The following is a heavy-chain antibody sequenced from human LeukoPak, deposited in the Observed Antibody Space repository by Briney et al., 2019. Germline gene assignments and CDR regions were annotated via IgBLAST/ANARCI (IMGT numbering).Heavy chain of an antibody. J-gene: IGHJ4*02. D-gene: IGHD1-26*01. CDR3: TRESGAFSPFGF. Sequence: PSETLSLTCAVSGGSITTTNWWSWVRQPPGKGLEWIGEVHLNGATNYNPSLESRFSMSIDKSNNHLSLEVTSVTAADTAMYYCTRESGAFSPFGFWGQGTLVPSP. V-gene: IGHV4-4*02. CDR1: GGSITTTNW. CDR2: VHLNGAT.